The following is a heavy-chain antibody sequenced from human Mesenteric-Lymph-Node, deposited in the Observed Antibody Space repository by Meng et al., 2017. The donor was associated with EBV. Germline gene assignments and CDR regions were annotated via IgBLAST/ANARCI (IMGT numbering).Heavy chain of an antibody. CDR3: ARGADRGANLGY. J-gene: IGHJ4*02. CDR1: GGSLSGYY. D-gene: IGHD3-10*01. CDR2: ITHSGST. Sequence: QVHTQQLGAGVLKRSQTLSPTRAVYGGSLSGYYWSWIRQPPGKGREWIGEITHSGSTNYNPSLKSRVTISVDTSKNQFSLKLKSVTATDTAVYYCARGADRGANLGYWGQGTLVTVSS. V-gene: IGHV4-34*01.